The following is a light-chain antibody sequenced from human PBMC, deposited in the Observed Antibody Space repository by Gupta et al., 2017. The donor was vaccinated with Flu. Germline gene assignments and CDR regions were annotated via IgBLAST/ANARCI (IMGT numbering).Light chain of an antibody. V-gene: IGKV1-39*01. CDR3: QQSYRTPLT. Sequence: IQMTQSPSSLSASIGDRVTITCRASQTIRNYLNWYQEKPGKAPKLLIYAASSLQSGVPLRFSGSGSGTDFTLTISSLQLEDFATYYCQQSYRTPLTFGGGTKVEIK. CDR2: AAS. CDR1: QTIRNY. J-gene: IGKJ4*01.